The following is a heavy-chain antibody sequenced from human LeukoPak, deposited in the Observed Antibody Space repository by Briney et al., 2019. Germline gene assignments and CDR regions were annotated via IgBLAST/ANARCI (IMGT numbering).Heavy chain of an antibody. CDR2: IKQDGSEK. D-gene: IGHD4-17*01. V-gene: IGHV3-7*01. CDR3: AKRTTDYGDYNYYYYMDV. J-gene: IGHJ6*03. CDR1: GFTFSSYW. Sequence: GGSLRLSCAASGFTFSSYWMSWVRQAPGKGLEWVANIKQDGSEKYYVDSVKGRFTISRDNAKNSLYLQMNSLRAEDTAVYYCAKRTTDYGDYNYYYYMDVWGKGTTVTVSS.